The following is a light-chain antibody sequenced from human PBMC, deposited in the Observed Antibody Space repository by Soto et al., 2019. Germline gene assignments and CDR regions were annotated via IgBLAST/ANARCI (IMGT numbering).Light chain of an antibody. CDR1: RNISSD. V-gene: IGKV1-39*01. CDR3: QQSYSTLPYT. Sequence: IQMTQSPSSLSAFVGDRVTISCRASRNISSDLNWYQQRPGKAPKLLIYRASTLQNGVPSRFSGTGSATDVTLTSSSLQPEDFATYSCQQSYSTLPYTFGHGTKLEIK. J-gene: IGKJ2*01. CDR2: RAS.